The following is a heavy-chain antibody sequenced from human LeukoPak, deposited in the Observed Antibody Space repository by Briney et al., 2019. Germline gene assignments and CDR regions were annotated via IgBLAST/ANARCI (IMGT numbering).Heavy chain of an antibody. Sequence: SKTLSLTCTVSGGSISSSSYYWSWIRQPPGKGLEWIGYIYYSGSTNYNPSLKSRVTISVDTSKNQFSLKLSSVTAADTAVYYCARGGGGRYFDRSPTDYYYGMDVWGQGTTVTVSS. V-gene: IGHV4-61*01. CDR1: GGSISSSSYY. CDR3: ARGGGGRYFDRSPTDYYYGMDV. J-gene: IGHJ6*02. CDR2: IYYSGST. D-gene: IGHD3-9*01.